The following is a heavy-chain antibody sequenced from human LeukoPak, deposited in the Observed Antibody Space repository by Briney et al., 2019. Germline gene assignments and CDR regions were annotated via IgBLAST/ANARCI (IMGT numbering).Heavy chain of an antibody. CDR1: GGSFSGYY. CDR2: FYHNGGT. Sequence: KPSETLSLTCAVYGGSFSGYYWSWIRQPPAKGLEWIGYFYHNGGTSYNPSLRSRVTISVDSSQKKLSLQVTSMTAADTAIYYCAGGRMGRYYDHWGQGTLVAVST. CDR3: AGGRMGRYYDH. D-gene: IGHD1-26*01. J-gene: IGHJ4*02. V-gene: IGHV4-59*08.